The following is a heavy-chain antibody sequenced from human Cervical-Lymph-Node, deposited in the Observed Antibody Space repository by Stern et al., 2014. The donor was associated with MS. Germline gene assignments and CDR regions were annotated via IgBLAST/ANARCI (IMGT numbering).Heavy chain of an antibody. CDR2: VHYRGTT. CDR1: GDSISSYY. J-gene: IGHJ4*02. Sequence: QLQLQESGPGLVKPSETLSLTCTVSGDSISSYYWSWIRQPPGKGLEWIGHVHYRGTTYYNPPLSGRVTISVDTTKKHISLKLNSVTAADTAVYYCARLSTVVDYWGQGTLVTVSS. V-gene: IGHV4-59*08. CDR3: ARLSTVVDY. D-gene: IGHD4-23*01.